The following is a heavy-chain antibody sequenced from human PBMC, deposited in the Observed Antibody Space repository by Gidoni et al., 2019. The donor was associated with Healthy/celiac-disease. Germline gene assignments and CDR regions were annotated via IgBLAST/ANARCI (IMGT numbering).Heavy chain of an antibody. Sequence: QVQLVQSGAEVKKPGASVKVSCKASGYTFTSYGICWVRQAPGQGLEWMGWISAYNGNTNYAQKLQGRVTMTTDTSTSTAYMELRSLRSDDTAVYYCARDGNMIVVSVSYYYGMDVWGQGTTVTVSS. D-gene: IGHD3-22*01. CDR1: GYTFTSYG. CDR2: ISAYNGNT. CDR3: ARDGNMIVVSVSYYYGMDV. J-gene: IGHJ6*02. V-gene: IGHV1-18*01.